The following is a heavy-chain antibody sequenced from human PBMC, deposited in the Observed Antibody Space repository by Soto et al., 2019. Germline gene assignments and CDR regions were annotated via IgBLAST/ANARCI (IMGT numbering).Heavy chain of an antibody. D-gene: IGHD4-17*01. CDR1: GGSISSYY. CDR2: IYYSGST. CDR3: ARRYGPGFDY. V-gene: IGHV4-59*08. J-gene: IGHJ4*02. Sequence: QVQLQESGPGLVKPSETLSLTCTVSGGSISSYYWSWIRQPPGKGLEWIGYIYYSGSTNYNPSLKGRVTISVDTSKNQFSLKRSSVTAADTAVYYCARRYGPGFDYWGQGTLVTVSS.